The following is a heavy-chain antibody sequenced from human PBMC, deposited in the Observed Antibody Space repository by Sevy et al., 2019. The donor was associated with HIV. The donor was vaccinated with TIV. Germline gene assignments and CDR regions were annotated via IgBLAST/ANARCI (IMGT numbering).Heavy chain of an antibody. V-gene: IGHV3-7*01. CDR1: GLTFSSYW. J-gene: IGHJ4*02. CDR3: TKFYGTGSYVDY. D-gene: IGHD6-19*01. Sequence: GGSLRLSCAASGLTFSSYWMSWVRQAPGKGLEWVANIKEDGSEQYYVDSVKGRFTDSRDNAKNSLYLQMNSLRAEDTAVYYCTKFYGTGSYVDYWGQGTLVTVSS. CDR2: IKEDGSEQ.